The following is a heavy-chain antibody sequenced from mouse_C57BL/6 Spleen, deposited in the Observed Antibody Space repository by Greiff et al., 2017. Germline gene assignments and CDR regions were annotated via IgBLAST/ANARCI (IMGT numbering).Heavy chain of an antibody. Sequence: VQLQQPGAELVKPGASVKLSCKASGYTFTSYWMQWVKQRPGQGLEWIGEIDPSYSCTNYNQKFKGKATFTVDTSSSTAYKLLSSLTSEDSAVYYCARVHRQSWFAYWGQGTLVTVSA. CDR2: IDPSYSCT. D-gene: IGHD6-1*01. V-gene: IGHV1-50*01. CDR3: ARVHRQSWFAY. J-gene: IGHJ3*01. CDR1: GYTFTSYW.